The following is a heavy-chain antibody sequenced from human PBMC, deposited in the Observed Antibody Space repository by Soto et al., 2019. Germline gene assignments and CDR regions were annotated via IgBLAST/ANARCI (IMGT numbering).Heavy chain of an antibody. CDR1: GGSVSSGSYY. CDR2: IYYSGST. Sequence: QVQLQESGPGLVKPSETLSLTCTVSGGSVSSGSYYWSWIRQPPGQGLEWIGYIYYSGSTNYNPSLKSRVTISVDTSKNQFSLKLSSVTAADTAVYYCAREYSYGPYYFDYWGQGTLVTVSS. CDR3: AREYSYGPYYFDY. D-gene: IGHD5-18*01. V-gene: IGHV4-61*01. J-gene: IGHJ4*02.